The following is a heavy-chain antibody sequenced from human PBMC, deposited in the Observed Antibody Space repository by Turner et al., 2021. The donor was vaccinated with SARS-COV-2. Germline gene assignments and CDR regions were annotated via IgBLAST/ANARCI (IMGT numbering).Heavy chain of an antibody. CDR1: GGSGSRSNYN. Sequence: QLQLPESVPALVKPSETRSLTCRVSGGSGSRSNYNWGWIRQSPGKGLEWMGTFYDSGTTDYNPSLKSRLAISVDTSKNQVALRLNYVHAAETDVYVWARARTYYDDSGADSKYFDSWGKGTRVTGSS. CDR3: ARARTYYDDSGADSKYFDS. J-gene: IGHJ4*02. D-gene: IGHD3-22*01. V-gene: IGHV4-39*01. CDR2: FYDSGTT.